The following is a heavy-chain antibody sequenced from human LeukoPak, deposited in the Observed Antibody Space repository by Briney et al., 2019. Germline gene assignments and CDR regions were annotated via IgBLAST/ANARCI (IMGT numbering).Heavy chain of an antibody. CDR2: IIPIFGTA. Sequence: EASVKVSCKASGGTFSSYAISWVRQAPGQGLEWMGGIIPIFGTANYAQKFQGRVTITTDESTSTAYMELSSLRSEDTAVYYCASDNYAGANWFDPWGQGTLVTVSS. V-gene: IGHV1-69*05. CDR1: GGTFSSYA. D-gene: IGHD1-7*01. CDR3: ASDNYAGANWFDP. J-gene: IGHJ5*02.